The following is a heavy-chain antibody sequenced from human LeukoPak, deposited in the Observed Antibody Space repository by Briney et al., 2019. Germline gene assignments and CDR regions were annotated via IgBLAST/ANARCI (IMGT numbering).Heavy chain of an antibody. Sequence: GGSLRLSCAASGFTFDDYGMSWVRQAPGKGLEWVSGINWNGGSTGYADSVKGRFTISRDNAKNSLYLQMDSLRVEDTAVYYCARDPYSGHYGAYYYYYMDVWGKGTTVTISS. CDR1: GFTFDDYG. CDR3: ARDPYSGHYGAYYYYYMDV. D-gene: IGHD1-26*01. V-gene: IGHV3-20*04. J-gene: IGHJ6*03. CDR2: INWNGGST.